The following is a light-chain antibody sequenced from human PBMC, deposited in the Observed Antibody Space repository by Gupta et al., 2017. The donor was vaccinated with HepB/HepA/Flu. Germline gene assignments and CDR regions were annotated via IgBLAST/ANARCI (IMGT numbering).Light chain of an antibody. CDR1: NSNIGAGYD. CDR3: QSYDTTLGRAV. Sequence: QSVLTQPPSVPGAPGQSVSISCTGTNSNIGAGYDVHWYQQHPEKAPKLLMSGYSNRPTGVPDRFAGFKSGTSVSLAIPRLQAEDEADYYYQSYDTTLGRAVFGGGTKLTVL. CDR2: GYS. J-gene: IGLJ2*01. V-gene: IGLV1-40*01.